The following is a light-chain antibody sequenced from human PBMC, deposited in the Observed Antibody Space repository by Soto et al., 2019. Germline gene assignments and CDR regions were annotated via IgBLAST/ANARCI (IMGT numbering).Light chain of an antibody. CDR1: QSVSSN. V-gene: IGKV3-15*01. CDR2: GAS. CDR3: QQYNKWPPYT. Sequence: EIVMTQSPANLSVSPGERATLSCRASQSVSSNLAWYQQKPGQGPRLLIYGASTRATSIPARFSGSGSGTEFTLTSNSLQSEEFAVYYCQQYNKWPPYTFGQGTKLEIK. J-gene: IGKJ2*01.